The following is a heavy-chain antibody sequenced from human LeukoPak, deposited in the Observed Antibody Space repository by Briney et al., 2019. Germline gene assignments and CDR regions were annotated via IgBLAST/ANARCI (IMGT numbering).Heavy chain of an antibody. D-gene: IGHD2-2*01. Sequence: GGSLRLSCAASGFTFSSYAMSWVRQAPGKGLEWVSAISGSGGSTYYADSVKGRFTISRDNSKNTLYLQMNSLRAEDTAVYYCAKDHDIVVGGSSNWFDPWGQGTLVTVSS. V-gene: IGHV3-23*01. J-gene: IGHJ5*02. CDR3: AKDHDIVVGGSSNWFDP. CDR2: ISGSGGST. CDR1: GFTFSSYA.